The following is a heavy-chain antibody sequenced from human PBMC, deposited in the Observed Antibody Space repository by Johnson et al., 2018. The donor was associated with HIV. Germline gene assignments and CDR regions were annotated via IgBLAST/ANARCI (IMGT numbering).Heavy chain of an antibody. CDR3: AREGQEFNDAFDI. CDR1: GFTFSSYA. V-gene: IGHV3-30*04. Sequence: MQLVESGGGLVKPGGSLRLSCAASGFTFSSYAMHWVRQAPGKGLEWVAVISYDGSNKYYADSVKGRFTISRDNSKNTLYLQMNSLRAEDTAVYYCAREGQEFNDAFDIWGQGTMVTVSS. D-gene: IGHD3-10*01. CDR2: ISYDGSNK. J-gene: IGHJ3*02.